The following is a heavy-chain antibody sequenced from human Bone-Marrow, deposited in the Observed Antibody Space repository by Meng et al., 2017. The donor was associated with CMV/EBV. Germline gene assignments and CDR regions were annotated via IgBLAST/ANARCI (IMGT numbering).Heavy chain of an antibody. CDR2: IYSGGST. D-gene: IGHD7-27*01. J-gene: IGHJ6*02. CDR3: ASNPKLGIGGMDV. V-gene: IGHV3-53*01. CDR1: GFTFSSYW. Sequence: GESLKISCAASGFTFSSYWMNWVRQAPGKGLEWVSVIYSGGSTYYADSVKGRFTISRDNSKNTLYLQMNSLRAEDTAVYYCASNPKLGIGGMDVWGQGTTVTVSS.